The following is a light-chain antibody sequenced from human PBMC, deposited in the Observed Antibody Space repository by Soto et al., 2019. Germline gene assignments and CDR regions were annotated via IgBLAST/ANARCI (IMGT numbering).Light chain of an antibody. Sequence: DLQMIQSPSTLSASVGDRVSITCRASQSISTWLAWYQQKPGKAPKLLIYTASNLEGGVPSRFSGSGSGTEFTLTISSLQPDDFATYYCQQYSSAWTFGQGTKVELK. CDR3: QQYSSAWT. CDR2: TAS. CDR1: QSISTW. J-gene: IGKJ1*01. V-gene: IGKV1-5*03.